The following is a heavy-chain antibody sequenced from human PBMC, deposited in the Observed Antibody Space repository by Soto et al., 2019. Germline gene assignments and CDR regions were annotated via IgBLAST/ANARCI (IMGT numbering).Heavy chain of an antibody. CDR2: IFYSGST. J-gene: IGHJ4*02. CDR3: ARGGYGILTGYHDY. CDR1: GGSISSYY. Sequence: PSETLSLTCTVSGGSISSYYWSWIRQPPGKGLEWIGYIFYSGSTNYNPSLKSRVTISVDTSKNQFSLKLSSVTAADTAVYYCARGGYGILTGYHDYWGQGTLVTVSS. D-gene: IGHD3-9*01. V-gene: IGHV4-59*01.